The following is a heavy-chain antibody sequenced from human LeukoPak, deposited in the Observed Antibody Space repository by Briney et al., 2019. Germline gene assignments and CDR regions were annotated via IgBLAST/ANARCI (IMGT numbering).Heavy chain of an antibody. J-gene: IGHJ4*02. V-gene: IGHV4-59*01. CDR1: GGSFSSYY. CDR2: IHYRGST. D-gene: IGHD5-18*01. Sequence: SETLSLTCTVSGGSFSSYYWSWIRQSPGEGLEWIGYIHYRGSTNYNPSLKSRVTISVDTSKNQFSLKLSSLTAADTAVYYCAKSVLGYSSGLHIDYWGQGTLVTVSS. CDR3: AKSVLGYSSGLHIDY.